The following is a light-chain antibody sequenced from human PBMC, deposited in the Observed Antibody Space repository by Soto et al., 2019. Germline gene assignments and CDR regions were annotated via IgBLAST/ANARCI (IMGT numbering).Light chain of an antibody. J-gene: IGKJ2*01. CDR2: EIF. CDR1: QSVGSA. CDR3: HQRSTWPNT. V-gene: IGKV3-11*01. Sequence: EIMLTQSPATLSLSPGERATLSCRASQSVGSALAWYQQKSGQAPRLLMYEIFNRATGIPARFSGSGFGTDFTLTISSLEPEDFAVYYCHQRSTWPNTFGQGTKVEIK.